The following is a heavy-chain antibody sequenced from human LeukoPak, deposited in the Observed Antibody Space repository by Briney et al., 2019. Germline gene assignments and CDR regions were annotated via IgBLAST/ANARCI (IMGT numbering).Heavy chain of an antibody. CDR3: ARGLPPVMKYYFDY. D-gene: IGHD4-11*01. J-gene: IGHJ4*02. V-gene: IGHV3-30-3*01. CDR2: ISYDGSNK. Sequence: GGSLRLSCAASGFTFSSYVMHWVRQAPGKGLEWVGVISYDGSNKHYADSVKDRFTISRDNSKNTLYLQMNSLRAEDTAMYYCARGLPPVMKYYFDYWGQGTLVTVSS. CDR1: GFTFSSYV.